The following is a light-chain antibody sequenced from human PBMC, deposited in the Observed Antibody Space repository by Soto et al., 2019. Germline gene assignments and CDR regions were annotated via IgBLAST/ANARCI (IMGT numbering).Light chain of an antibody. Sequence: DIHMTHSPSSLSASVGDRVTITCQASQDIHDYLAWYQQKPGKAPKLLIFEASNVNTGVPSRFSGSVSGTQFTLTISSLQPEDIATYFCQPYDNILPTFGGGT. CDR2: EAS. J-gene: IGKJ4*01. CDR3: QPYDNILPT. CDR1: QDIHDY. V-gene: IGKV1-33*01.